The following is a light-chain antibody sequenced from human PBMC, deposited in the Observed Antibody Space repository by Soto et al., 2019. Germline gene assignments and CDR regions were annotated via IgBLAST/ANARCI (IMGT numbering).Light chain of an antibody. Sequence: EIVFTQSPVTLSVSPGERATLSCRASQNISRSLAWYQQKPSQAPRLLISGASIRATGVPNRFSGSGSGTDFTLTITRLEPEDFAVYYCQQYGTSPLTFGGGTKVDIK. CDR3: QQYGTSPLT. CDR2: GAS. J-gene: IGKJ4*01. CDR1: QNISRS. V-gene: IGKV3-20*01.